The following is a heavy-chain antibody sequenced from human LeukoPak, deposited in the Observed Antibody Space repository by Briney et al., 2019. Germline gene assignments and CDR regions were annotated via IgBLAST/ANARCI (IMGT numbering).Heavy chain of an antibody. CDR2: ITYDGSNK. Sequence: PGRSLRLSCAASGFTFSSYAMHWVRQAPGKGLEWVAVITYDGSNKYYADSVKGRFTISRDNSKNTLYLQMNSLRAEDTAVYYCARDLPVYGGNSPDAFDIWGQGTMVTVSS. J-gene: IGHJ3*02. CDR1: GFTFSSYA. V-gene: IGHV3-30*04. D-gene: IGHD4-23*01. CDR3: ARDLPVYGGNSPDAFDI.